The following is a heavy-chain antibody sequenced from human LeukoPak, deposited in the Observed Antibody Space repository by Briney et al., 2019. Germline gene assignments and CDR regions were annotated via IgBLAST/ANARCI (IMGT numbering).Heavy chain of an antibody. CDR1: GYSFSSYW. J-gene: IGHJ4*02. CDR3: ARRSSSGGYYFDY. CDR2: IFPGDSDI. V-gene: IGHV5-51*01. Sequence: GESLKISCKASGYSFSSYWIGWVRQMPGQGPEWMVIIFPGDSDIKYGPSFEGQVTISADQSNSTAYLQWSSLKASDTAMYYCARRSSSGGYYFDYWGQGTLVSVSS. D-gene: IGHD3-16*01.